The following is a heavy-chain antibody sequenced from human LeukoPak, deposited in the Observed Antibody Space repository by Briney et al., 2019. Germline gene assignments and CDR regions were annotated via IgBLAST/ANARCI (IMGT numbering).Heavy chain of an antibody. CDR1: GCSFTSYW. V-gene: IGHV5-51*01. CDR2: IYPGDSDT. Sequence: GESLKISCKGSGCSFTSYWIGWVRQMPGKGLEWMGIIYPGDSDTRYSPSFQGQVTISADKSISTAYLQWSSLKASYTARYYGARLGAKQQLEPPNDYWGQGTLVTVSS. CDR3: ARLGAKQQLEPPNDY. J-gene: IGHJ4*02. D-gene: IGHD6-13*01.